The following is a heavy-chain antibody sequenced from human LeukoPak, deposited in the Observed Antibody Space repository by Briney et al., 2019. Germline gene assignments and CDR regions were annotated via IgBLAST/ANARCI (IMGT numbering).Heavy chain of an antibody. CDR3: ASFYCSGGSCYQYYYYYYMDV. D-gene: IGHD2-15*01. V-gene: IGHV4-39*01. Sequence: SETLSLTCTVSGGSISSSSYYWGWIRQPPGKGLEWTGIIYYSGSTYYNPSLKSRVTISVDTSKNQFSLKLSSVTAADTAVYYCASFYCSGGSCYQYYYYYYMDVWGKGTTVTISS. CDR1: GGSISSSSYY. CDR2: IYYSGST. J-gene: IGHJ6*03.